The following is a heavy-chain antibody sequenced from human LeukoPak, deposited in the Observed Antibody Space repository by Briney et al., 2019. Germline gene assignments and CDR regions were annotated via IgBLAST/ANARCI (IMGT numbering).Heavy chain of an antibody. Sequence: GGSLRLSCAASGFTFSSYSMTWVRQAPGKGLEWVSLIYSGGDTYYADSVKGRFTISRDNSENTLYLQMYSLRPDDTAVYYCARDESYWGQGTLVTVSS. CDR3: ARDESY. CDR1: GFTFSSYS. J-gene: IGHJ4*02. V-gene: IGHV3-66*01. CDR2: IYSGGDT.